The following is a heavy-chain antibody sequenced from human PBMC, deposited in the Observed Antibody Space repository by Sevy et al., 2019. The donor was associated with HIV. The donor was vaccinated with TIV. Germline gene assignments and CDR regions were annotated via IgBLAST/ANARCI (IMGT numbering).Heavy chain of an antibody. D-gene: IGHD3-10*01. CDR2: ISSVSTII. V-gene: IGHV3-21*01. CDR1: GFSFNSYD. Sequence: GGSLRLSCAASGFSFNSYDMNWVRQAPGKGLEWVSSISSVSTIIYYGDSVRGRFSISRDNAKKSLYLQMDSLRVEDTAVYYCARVVGYVSGSCYKYYYDLDVWGQGTAVTVSS. J-gene: IGHJ6*02. CDR3: ARVVGYVSGSCYKYYYDLDV.